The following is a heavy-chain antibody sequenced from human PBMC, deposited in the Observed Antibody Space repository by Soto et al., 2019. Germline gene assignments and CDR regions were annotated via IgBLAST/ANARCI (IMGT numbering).Heavy chain of an antibody. CDR2: ISVSGTI. J-gene: IGHJ4*02. Sequence: EVQLGESGGGLGQPGGSLGLSCAASGFTFSNYRMNWIRQAPGKGLEWVSYISVSGTIYYADSVKGRFTVSRDNAKNSLYLQMNSLRAEDTAVYYCARVQDSQVVYFEYSGQGTLVTVSS. V-gene: IGHV3-48*01. CDR1: GFTFSNYR. D-gene: IGHD2-15*01. CDR3: ARVQDSQVVYFEY.